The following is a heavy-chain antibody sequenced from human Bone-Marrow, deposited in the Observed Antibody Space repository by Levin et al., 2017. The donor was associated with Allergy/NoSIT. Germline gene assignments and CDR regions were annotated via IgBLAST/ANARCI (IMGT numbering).Heavy chain of an antibody. V-gene: IGHV1-18*04. CDR2: ISGYNGDT. CDR3: ARDPRLLPTAPGLYGMDV. D-gene: IGHD2-21*02. CDR1: GYTFTSFG. Sequence: PKASVKVSCKATGYTFTSFGISWVRQAPGQGLEWVGWISGYNGDTHYAQKVQGRVTMTRDTSTNSASMELSSLTPDDTAVYFCARDPRLLPTAPGLYGMDVWGQGTTVIVSS. J-gene: IGHJ6*02.